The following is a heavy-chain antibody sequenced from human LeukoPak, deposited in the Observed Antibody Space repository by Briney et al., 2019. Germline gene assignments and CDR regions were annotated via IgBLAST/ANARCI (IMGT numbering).Heavy chain of an antibody. CDR1: GYSISSDYY. J-gene: IGHJ6*03. Sequence: PSETLSLTCTVSGYSISSDYYWVWIRQPPGEGLEWIGCIYHSGTTYYNPSLKSRITLSVDTSKNQFSLKLSSVAAADTAMYYCARDQPYMDVWGKGTTVTVSS. CDR3: ARDQPYMDV. CDR2: IYHSGTT. V-gene: IGHV4-38-2*02.